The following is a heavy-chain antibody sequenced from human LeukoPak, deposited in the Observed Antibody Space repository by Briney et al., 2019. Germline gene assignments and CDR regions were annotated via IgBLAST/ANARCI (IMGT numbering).Heavy chain of an antibody. CDR2: MSPNSGDT. J-gene: IGHJ4*02. CDR3: ARGVAASYDY. CDR1: GYTFTSYH. D-gene: IGHD5-18*01. Sequence: GASVKVSCKASGYTFTSYHINWVRQATGQGLEWMGWMSPNSGDTGFAQKFQGRVTMTRNTSITTAYMELSSLRSDDTAIYYCARGVAASYDYWGQGTLVTVSS. V-gene: IGHV1-8*01.